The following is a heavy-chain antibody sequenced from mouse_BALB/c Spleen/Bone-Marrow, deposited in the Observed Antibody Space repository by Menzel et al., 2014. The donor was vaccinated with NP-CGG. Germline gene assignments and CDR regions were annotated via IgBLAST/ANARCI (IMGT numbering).Heavy chain of an antibody. Sequence: EVKVVESGGGLVQPGGSRKLSCAASGFTFSSFGVHWVRQAPEKGLEWVAYISSGSSTTYYADTVKGRFTISRDNPKNTLFLQMTSLRSEDSAMYYCARGKYGYDYWGQGTTLTVSS. CDR2: ISSGSSTT. J-gene: IGHJ2*01. V-gene: IGHV5-17*02. CDR1: GFTFSSFG. D-gene: IGHD2-10*02. CDR3: ARGKYGYDY.